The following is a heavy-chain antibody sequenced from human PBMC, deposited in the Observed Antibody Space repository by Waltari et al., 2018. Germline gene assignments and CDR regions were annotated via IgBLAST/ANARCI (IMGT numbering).Heavy chain of an antibody. Sequence: QLQLQESGPGLVKPSETLSLICAVSGGSISSNQWSWIRQPPGKGLEWIGRVSGGGGSTDYNPSLKSRVTFSTDTSKNQFSLKLSSVTAADTAVYYCARVRDNFWTPSEWGQGVLVTVSS. CDR1: GGSISSNQ. CDR3: ARVRDNFWTPSE. V-gene: IGHV4-59*12. J-gene: IGHJ4*02. CDR2: VSGGGGST. D-gene: IGHD3-3*01.